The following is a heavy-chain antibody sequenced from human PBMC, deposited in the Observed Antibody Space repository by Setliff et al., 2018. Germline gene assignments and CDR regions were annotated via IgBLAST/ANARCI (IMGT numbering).Heavy chain of an antibody. CDR1: GVTFSRHA. J-gene: IGHJ3*01. CDR3: ARDGYCSSTSCYNAFDV. CDR2: MSNDGSDK. V-gene: IGHV3-30*01. D-gene: IGHD2-2*02. Sequence: GGSLRLSCAASGVTFSRHAMHWVCQAPGKGLEWVAVMSNDGSDKNYADSVKGRFTISRDNSKNTLYLQMNSLRAEDTAVYYCARDGYCSSTSCYNAFDVWGQGTMVTVSS.